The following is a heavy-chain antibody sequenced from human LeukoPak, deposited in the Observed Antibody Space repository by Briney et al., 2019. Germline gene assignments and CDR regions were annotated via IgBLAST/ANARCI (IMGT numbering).Heavy chain of an antibody. CDR3: AREGYDFWSGYYPDAFDI. D-gene: IGHD3-3*01. CDR2: INHSGST. CDR1: GGSFSGYY. V-gene: IGHV4-34*01. Sequence: NPSETLSLTCADYGGSFSGYYWSWIRQPPGKGLEWIGEINHSGSTNYNPSLKSRVTISVDTSKNQFSLKLSSVTAADTAVYYCAREGYDFWSGYYPDAFDIWGQGTMVTVSS. J-gene: IGHJ3*02.